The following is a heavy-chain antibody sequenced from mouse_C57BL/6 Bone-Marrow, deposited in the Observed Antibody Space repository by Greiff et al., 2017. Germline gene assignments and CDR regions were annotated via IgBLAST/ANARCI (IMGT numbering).Heavy chain of an antibody. J-gene: IGHJ4*01. V-gene: IGHV10-1*01. CDR2: IRSKSNNYAT. Sequence: EVHLVESGGGLVQPKGSLKLSCAASGFSFNTYAMNWVRQAPGKGLEWVARIRSKSNNYATYYADSVKDRFTISRDDSESMLYLQMNNLKTEDTAMYYCVRPTIYYDYHYYAMDYWGQGTSVTVSS. CDR1: GFSFNTYA. D-gene: IGHD2-4*01. CDR3: VRPTIYYDYHYYAMDY.